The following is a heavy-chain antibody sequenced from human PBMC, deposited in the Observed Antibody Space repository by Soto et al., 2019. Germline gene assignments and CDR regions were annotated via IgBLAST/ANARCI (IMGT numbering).Heavy chain of an antibody. CDR3: ANDRPRRTSGYFFNY. D-gene: IGHD5-12*01. V-gene: IGHV3-23*01. J-gene: IGHJ4*02. CDR2: LSCSGVSK. Sequence: GGTLLLSCVASGFPFRNYSLTWVRQAPGKGLEGVGALSCSGVSKYYAYPVKGRSYIPRDNSKNTVSLHLDSRRAEDTAFYYCANDRPRRTSGYFFNYWGQGTPVTVSS. CDR1: GFPFRNYS.